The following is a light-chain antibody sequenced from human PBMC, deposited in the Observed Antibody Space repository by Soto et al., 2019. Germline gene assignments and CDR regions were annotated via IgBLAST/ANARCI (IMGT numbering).Light chain of an antibody. V-gene: IGKV3-20*01. J-gene: IGKJ1*01. Sequence: EVVLTQSPCTLSLSPLERATLSFRSSQSVSSSYLAWYQHKRGQAPRLLMYGASSRATGVPDRFSGWGSGTDFTLTISRLEPEDFAVYYCHQYGASPQTFGQGTKVDIK. CDR3: HQYGASPQT. CDR2: GAS. CDR1: QSVSSSY.